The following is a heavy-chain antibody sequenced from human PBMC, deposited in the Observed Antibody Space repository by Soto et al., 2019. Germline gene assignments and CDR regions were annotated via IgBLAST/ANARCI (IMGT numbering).Heavy chain of an antibody. CDR1: GGSISSSSYY. V-gene: IGHV4-39*01. CDR2: IYYSGST. J-gene: IGHJ6*03. CDR3: ARKGRGFGGIPQIYYYYMDV. D-gene: IGHD3-10*01. Sequence: SETLSLTCTVSGGSISSSSYYWGWIRQPPGKGLEWIGSIYYSGSTYYNPSLKSRVTISVDTSKNQFSLKLSSVTAADTAVYYCARKGRGFGGIPQIYYYYMDVWGKGTTVTVSS.